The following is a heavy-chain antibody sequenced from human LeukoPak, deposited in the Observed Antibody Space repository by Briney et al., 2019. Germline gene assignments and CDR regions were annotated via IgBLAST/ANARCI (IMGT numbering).Heavy chain of an antibody. CDR2: INHSGST. Sequence: SETLSLTCAVYGGSFSGYYWSWIRQPPGKGLAWIGEINHSGSTNYNPSLKSRVTISVDTSKNQFSLKLSSVTAADTAVQYCARGTRSSSSGLYRGWGQGTLVTVSS. D-gene: IGHD6-19*01. V-gene: IGHV4-34*01. CDR1: GGSFSGYY. CDR3: ARGTRSSSSGLYRG. J-gene: IGHJ4*02.